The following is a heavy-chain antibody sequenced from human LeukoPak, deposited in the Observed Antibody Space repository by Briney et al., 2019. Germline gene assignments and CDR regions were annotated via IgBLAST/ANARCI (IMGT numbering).Heavy chain of an antibody. Sequence: SETLSLTCTVSGGSISSGSYYWSWIRQPAGKGLEWIGRIYTSGSTNYNPSLKSRVTISVDTSKNQFSLKLSSVTAADTAVYYCARGVQLWLTDWGQGTLVTVSS. CDR2: IYTSGST. CDR1: GGSISSGSYY. CDR3: ARGVQLWLTD. V-gene: IGHV4-61*02. J-gene: IGHJ4*02. D-gene: IGHD5-18*01.